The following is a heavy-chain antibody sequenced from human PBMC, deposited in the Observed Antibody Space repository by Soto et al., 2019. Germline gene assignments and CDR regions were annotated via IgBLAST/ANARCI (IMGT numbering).Heavy chain of an antibody. J-gene: IGHJ3*02. CDR1: GGSFSGYY. V-gene: IGHV4-34*01. CDR3: ARGRYGSSTSCKHVHAFDI. CDR2: INHSGST. D-gene: IGHD2-2*01. Sequence: PSETLSLTCAVYGGSFSGYYWSWIRQPPGKGLEWIGEINHSGSTNYNPSLKSRVTISVDTSKNQFSLKLSSVTAADTAVYYCARGRYGSSTSCKHVHAFDIWGQGTMVTVSS.